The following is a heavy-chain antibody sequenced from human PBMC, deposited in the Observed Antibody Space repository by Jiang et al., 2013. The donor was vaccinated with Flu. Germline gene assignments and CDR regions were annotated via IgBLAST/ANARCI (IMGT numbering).Heavy chain of an antibody. J-gene: IGHJ5*02. V-gene: IGHV4-4*02. CDR3: ARGRRDGYNYTPDNWFDP. D-gene: IGHD5-24*01. CDR2: IYHSGAT. CDR1: SDSISSSNW. Sequence: GPGLVKPSGTLSLTCAVYSDSISSSNWWNWVRQPPGKGLEWIGEIYHSGATNYSPSFKSRLTISVDKSKNQFSLRLNSVTAADTAVYYCARGRRDGYNYTPDNWFDPGAGNPGHRLL.